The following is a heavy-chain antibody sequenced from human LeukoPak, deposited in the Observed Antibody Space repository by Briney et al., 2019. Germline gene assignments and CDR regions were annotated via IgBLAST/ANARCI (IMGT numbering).Heavy chain of an antibody. J-gene: IGHJ4*02. CDR3: ARVSYFLYYFDY. Sequence: SETLSLTCTVPGYSISSGYYWGWIRQPPGKGLEWIGYIYYSGSTNYNPSLKSRVTISVDTSKNQFSLKLSSVTAADTAVYYCARVSYFLYYFDYWGQGTLVTVSS. D-gene: IGHD2/OR15-2a*01. CDR1: GYSISSGYY. V-gene: IGHV4-61*01. CDR2: IYYSGST.